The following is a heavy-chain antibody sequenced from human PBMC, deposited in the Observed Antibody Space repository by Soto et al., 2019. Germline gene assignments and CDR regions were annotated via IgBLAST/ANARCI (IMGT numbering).Heavy chain of an antibody. Sequence: ASVKVSCKASGYTFGNNDISWVRQATGQGLEWMGWMNPNSGKTGYAQKFQGRVTMTRNTSMSTAYLELSSLRSDDTAIYYCARMATSGTLNWFDPWGQGTLVTVSS. V-gene: IGHV1-8*01. CDR3: ARMATSGTLNWFDP. CDR2: MNPNSGKT. J-gene: IGHJ5*02. CDR1: GYTFGNND.